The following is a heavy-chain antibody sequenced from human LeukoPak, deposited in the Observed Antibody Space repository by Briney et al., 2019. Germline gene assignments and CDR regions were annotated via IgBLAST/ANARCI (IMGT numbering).Heavy chain of an antibody. Sequence: ASVKVSCKAPGYTLTSYDINWVRQATGQGLEWMGWMNPKRGNTGYAQKFQGRVTMTRNTSISTAYMELSSLRSEDTEVYYCARVSGYCSGTNCYYHYGMDVWGQGTTVTVSS. CDR1: GYTLTSYD. D-gene: IGHD2-2*01. CDR3: ARVSGYCSGTNCYYHYGMDV. CDR2: MNPKRGNT. J-gene: IGHJ6*02. V-gene: IGHV1-8*01.